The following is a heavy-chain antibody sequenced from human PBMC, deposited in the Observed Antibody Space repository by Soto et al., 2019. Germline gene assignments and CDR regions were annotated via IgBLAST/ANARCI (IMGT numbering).Heavy chain of an antibody. CDR2: IIPLYGTT. J-gene: IGHJ5*02. V-gene: IGHV1-69*12. Sequence: QVQLVQSGAEVKKPGSSVKVSCKASRGTFSRYAISWVRQAPGQGLEWMGGIIPLYGTTNYAQKFQGRVTITADESTRIAYRELSSLRSEDTAIYYCATEGDAGIAAAGTAWFDRWGQGSLVTVSS. CDR1: RGTFSRYA. D-gene: IGHD6-13*01. CDR3: ATEGDAGIAAAGTAWFDR.